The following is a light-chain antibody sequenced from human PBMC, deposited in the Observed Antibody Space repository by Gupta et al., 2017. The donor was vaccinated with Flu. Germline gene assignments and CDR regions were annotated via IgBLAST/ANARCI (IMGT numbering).Light chain of an antibody. CDR3: QQDDNLEVT. CDR2: DAS. J-gene: IGKJ3*01. V-gene: IGKV1-33*01. CDR1: QDVRSD. Sequence: DIQMTQSPSSLSASVGDRVTITCQASQDVRSDLNWYQQKPGKAPKLLIYDASNLESGVPSRFSGSGSGTDFTFTISSLQPEDIATYYCQQDDNLEVTFGHGTKVDIK.